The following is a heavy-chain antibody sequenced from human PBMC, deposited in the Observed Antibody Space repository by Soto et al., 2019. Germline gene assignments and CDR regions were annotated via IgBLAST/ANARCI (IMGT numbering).Heavy chain of an antibody. V-gene: IGHV1-18*01. CDR3: ARNSQYSTSWQRFAS. D-gene: IGHD6-13*01. Sequence: QVQLVQSGGELKKPGASVKVSCKSSGYTLTNYAISWVRQAPGRGLEWMGWVSTYNGNPNYAQIFQGRVTMTTDTSTGRAYMELSSLKSDDAAIYYCARNSQYSTSWQRFASWGQGTLVTVSS. CDR2: VSTYNGNP. CDR1: GYTLTNYA. J-gene: IGHJ4*02.